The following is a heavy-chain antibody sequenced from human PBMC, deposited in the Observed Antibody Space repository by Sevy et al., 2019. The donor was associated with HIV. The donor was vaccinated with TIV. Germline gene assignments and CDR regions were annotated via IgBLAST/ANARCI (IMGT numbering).Heavy chain of an antibody. J-gene: IGHJ4*02. V-gene: IGHV3-23*01. D-gene: IGHD3-10*01. CDR1: GFTFSSYA. CDR2: ISGSGGST. Sequence: GGSLRLSCAASGFTFSSYAMSWVRQAPGKGLEWVSAISGSGGSTYYADSVKGGFTISRDNSKNTLYLQMNSLRAEDTAVYYCAKVLNPRTSYYGSGSYSKPYYFDYWGQGTLVTVSS. CDR3: AKVLNPRTSYYGSGSYSKPYYFDY.